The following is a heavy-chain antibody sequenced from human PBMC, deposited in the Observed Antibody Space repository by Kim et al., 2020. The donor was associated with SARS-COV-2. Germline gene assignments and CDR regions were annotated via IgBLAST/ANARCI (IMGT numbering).Heavy chain of an antibody. D-gene: IGHD1-1*01. V-gene: IGHV3-23*01. CDR2: ISGSGGGT. CDR3: AKATPGNWNSDY. Sequence: GGSLRLSCTASGFIFSSLAMNWVRQAPGKGLEWVSTISGSGGGTYYADSVKGRFTISRDNSKNTLYLQMNSLRAEDTAMYYCAKATPGNWNSDYWGQGTLVTVSS. J-gene: IGHJ4*02. CDR1: GFIFSSLA.